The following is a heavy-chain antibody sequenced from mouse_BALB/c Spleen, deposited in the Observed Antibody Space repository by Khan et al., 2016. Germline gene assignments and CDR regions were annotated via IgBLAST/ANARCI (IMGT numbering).Heavy chain of an antibody. V-gene: IGHV14-4*02. D-gene: IGHD2-1*01. J-gene: IGHJ2*01. CDR1: GFNIKDYY. CDR2: IDPENGAT. CDR3: NAIYYGSYIYFDY. Sequence: VQLKQSGAELVRSGASVRLSCTASGFNIKDYYIHWVKQRPEQGLEWIGWIDPENGATEYALKFQGKATMTADTSSNTAYLQLSRLTSEDTAVYYCNAIYYGSYIYFDYWGQGTTLTVSS.